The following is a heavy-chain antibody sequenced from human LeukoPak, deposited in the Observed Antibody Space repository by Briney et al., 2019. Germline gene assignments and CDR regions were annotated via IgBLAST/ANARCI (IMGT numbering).Heavy chain of an antibody. V-gene: IGHV3-33*01. CDR3: ARGRVGATRPGIDY. Sequence: GRSLRLSCAASGFTFSSYGMHWVRQAPGKGLEWVAVIWYDGSNKYYADSVKGRFTISRDNSKNTLYLQMNSLRAEDTAVYYCARGRVGATRPGIDYWGQGTLVTVSS. CDR1: GFTFSSYG. CDR2: IWYDGSNK. J-gene: IGHJ4*02. D-gene: IGHD1-26*01.